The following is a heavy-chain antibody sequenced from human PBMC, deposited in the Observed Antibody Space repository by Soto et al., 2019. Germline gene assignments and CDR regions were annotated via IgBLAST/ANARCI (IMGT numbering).Heavy chain of an antibody. D-gene: IGHD3-3*01. J-gene: IGHJ6*02. CDR2: IVVGSGNT. CDR1: GFTFTSSA. CDR3: AAAPFWSGYYYYYYGMDV. Sequence: ASVKVSCKASGFTFTSSAVQWVRQARGQRLEWIGWIVVGSGNTNYAQKFQERVTITRDMSTSTAYMELSSLRSEDTAVYYCAAAPFWSGYYYYYYGMDVWGQGTTVTVSS. V-gene: IGHV1-58*01.